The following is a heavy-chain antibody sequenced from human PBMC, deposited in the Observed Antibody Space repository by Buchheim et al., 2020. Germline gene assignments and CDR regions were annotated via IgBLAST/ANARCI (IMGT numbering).Heavy chain of an antibody. CDR2: IKTDGSRT. D-gene: IGHD1-1*01. Sequence: EVHLVESGGGLVQPGGSLRLSCAASGFTFSNYWMQWVRQAPGKGPEWVSHIKTDGSRTTYADAVKGRFTISRDNAKNMLYLQMNSLRAEDTAVYYCGRDLYYNSIDYWGQGTL. V-gene: IGHV3-74*01. CDR1: GFTFSNYW. CDR3: GRDLYYNSIDY. J-gene: IGHJ4*02.